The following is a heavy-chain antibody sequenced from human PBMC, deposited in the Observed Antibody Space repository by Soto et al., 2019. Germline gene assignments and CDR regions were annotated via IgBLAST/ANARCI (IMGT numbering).Heavy chain of an antibody. CDR2: ISGSGGST. J-gene: IGHJ4*02. CDR3: AKDLGYSYGPLYYFDY. CDR1: GFTFSSYA. V-gene: IGHV3-23*01. D-gene: IGHD5-18*01. Sequence: GGSLRLSCAASGFTFSSYAMSWVRQAPGKGLEWVSAISGSGGSTYYADSVKGGFTISRDNSKNTLYLQMNSLRAEDTAVYYCAKDLGYSYGPLYYFDYWGQGTLVTVSS.